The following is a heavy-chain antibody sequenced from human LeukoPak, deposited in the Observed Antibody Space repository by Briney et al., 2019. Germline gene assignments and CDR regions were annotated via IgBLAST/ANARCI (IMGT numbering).Heavy chain of an antibody. CDR2: ISGGST. CDR3: VKDWSRWAFDI. V-gene: IGHV3-23*01. J-gene: IGHJ3*02. CDR1: GFTFSSYA. Sequence: GRSLRLSCAASGFTFSSYAMSWVRQAPGKGLEWVSAISGGSTYYADSVKGRFTIFRDDSKNILYLQMNSLRAEDMAVYYCVKDWSRWAFDIWGQGTMVTVSS. D-gene: IGHD3-3*01.